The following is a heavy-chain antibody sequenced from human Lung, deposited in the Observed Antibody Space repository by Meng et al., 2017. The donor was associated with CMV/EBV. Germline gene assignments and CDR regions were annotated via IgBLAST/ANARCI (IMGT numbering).Heavy chain of an antibody. D-gene: IGHD4-17*01. CDR1: GFTFSSYG. CDR3: AKDWVDYGDYAGPDD. Sequence: SCAASGFTFSSYGMHWVRQAPGKGLEWVAFIRYDGSNKYYADSVKGRFTISRDNSKNTLYLQMNSLRAEDTAVYYCAKDWVDYGDYAGPDDWGQGXLVTVSS. V-gene: IGHV3-30*02. CDR2: IRYDGSNK. J-gene: IGHJ4*02.